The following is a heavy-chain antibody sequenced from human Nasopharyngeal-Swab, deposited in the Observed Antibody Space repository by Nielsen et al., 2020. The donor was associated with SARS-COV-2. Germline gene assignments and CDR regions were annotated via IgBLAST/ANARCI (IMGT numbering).Heavy chain of an antibody. Sequence: GSLRLSCTVSGGSISSYYWSWIRQPPGKGLEWIGYIYYSGSTIYNPSLKSRVTISVDTSKIQFSLQLSSVTAADTAVYYCARHLAVAGDFDYWGQGTLVTVSS. CDR1: GGSISSYY. J-gene: IGHJ4*02. CDR2: IYYSGST. D-gene: IGHD6-19*01. CDR3: ARHLAVAGDFDY. V-gene: IGHV4-59*08.